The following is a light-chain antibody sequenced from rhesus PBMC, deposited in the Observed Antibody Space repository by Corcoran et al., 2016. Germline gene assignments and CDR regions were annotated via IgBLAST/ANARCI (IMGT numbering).Light chain of an antibody. Sequence: EIVMTQSPATLSLSPGERATLPCRASPSFCSYVAWYQQKPEQAPRLLSYGASSRAPGSPDRFSGRGSGTDFTLIISSLGPEDVGVYYCQQYNNWKLTFGGGTKVELK. V-gene: IGKV3S9*01. CDR2: GAS. J-gene: IGKJ4*01. CDR1: PSFCSY. CDR3: QQYNNWKLT.